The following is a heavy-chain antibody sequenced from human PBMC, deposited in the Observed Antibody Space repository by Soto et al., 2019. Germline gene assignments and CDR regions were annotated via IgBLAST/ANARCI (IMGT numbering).Heavy chain of an antibody. J-gene: IGHJ6*02. CDR3: AKENPGGHYYYYYGMDV. V-gene: IGHV3-23*01. Sequence: PGGSLRLSCAASGFTFSSYAMSWVRQAQGKGLEWVSAISGSGGSTYYADSVKGRFTISRDNSKNTLYLQMNSLRAEDTAVYYCAKENPGGHYYYYYGMDVWGQGTTVTVSS. CDR1: GFTFSSYA. CDR2: ISGSGGST. D-gene: IGHD3-10*01.